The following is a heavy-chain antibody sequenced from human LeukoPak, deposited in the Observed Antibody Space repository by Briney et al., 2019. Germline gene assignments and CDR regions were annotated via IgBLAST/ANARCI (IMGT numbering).Heavy chain of an antibody. CDR3: AKDARRTFGLSSGLYRGSYYFDY. J-gene: IGHJ4*02. CDR1: GFTFSTYA. V-gene: IGHV3-23*01. D-gene: IGHD6-19*01. CDR2: FSASGGYT. Sequence: GGSLRLSCAASGFTFSTYAMNWVRLTPGKGLEWVSTFSASGGYTYYADSVKGRFTISRDNSKNTLYLQMNSLRAEDTAVYYCAKDARRTFGLSSGLYRGSYYFDYWGQGTLVTVSS.